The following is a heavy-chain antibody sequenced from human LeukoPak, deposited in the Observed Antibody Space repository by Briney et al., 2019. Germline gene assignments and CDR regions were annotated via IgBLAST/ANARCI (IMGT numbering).Heavy chain of an antibody. CDR2: INQDGSEK. Sequence: GGSLRLSCAAAGFTISRYWVSWVRQAPGKGLEWVANINQDGSEKNYVDSVKGRFTISRDNAKNSLFLQMNSLRAEDTAMYYCVRDDSSGWYYFDYWGQGTLVTVSS. J-gene: IGHJ4*02. CDR1: GFTISRYW. CDR3: VRDDSSGWYYFDY. V-gene: IGHV3-7*01. D-gene: IGHD6-19*01.